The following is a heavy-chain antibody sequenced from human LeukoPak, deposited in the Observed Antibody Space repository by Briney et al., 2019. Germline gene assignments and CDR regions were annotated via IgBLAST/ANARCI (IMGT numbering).Heavy chain of an antibody. J-gene: IGHJ6*03. D-gene: IGHD3-3*01. CDR1: GFTFSSYA. V-gene: IGHV3-23*01. Sequence: PGGSLRLSCAASGFTFSSYAMSWVRQAPGKGLEWVSAISGSGGSTYYADSAKGRFTISRDNSKNTLYLQMNSLRAEDTGVYYCAARYYDFWSGYYTDGYYYYMDVWGKGTTVTVSS. CDR2: ISGSGGST. CDR3: AARYYDFWSGYYTDGYYYYMDV.